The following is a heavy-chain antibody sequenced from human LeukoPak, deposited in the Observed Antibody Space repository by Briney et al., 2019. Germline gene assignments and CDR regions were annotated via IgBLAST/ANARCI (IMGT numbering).Heavy chain of an antibody. CDR2: IYYSGST. CDR1: GGSISSNY. J-gene: IGHJ6*02. D-gene: IGHD1-26*01. V-gene: IGHV4-59*08. Sequence: KPSETLSLTCTVSGGSISSNYWSWIRQPPGKGLEWIGYIYYSGSTNYNPSLKSRVTISVDTSKNQFSLRLTSVTAADTAVYYCARRWGSGTYYSNYYGMDVWGQGTTVTVSS. CDR3: ARRWGSGTYYSNYYGMDV.